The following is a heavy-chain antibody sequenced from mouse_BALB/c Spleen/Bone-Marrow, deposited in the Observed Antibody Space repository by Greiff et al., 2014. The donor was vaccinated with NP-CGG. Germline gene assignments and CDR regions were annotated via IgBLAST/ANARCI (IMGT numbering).Heavy chain of an antibody. Sequence: QQSGAELARPGASVKLSCKASGYTFTSYWMQGVKQRPGQGLEWIGAIYPGDGDTRYTQKFKGKATLTADKSSSTAYMQLSSLASEDSAVYYCARRDYGIRENYYAMDYWGQGTSVTVSS. V-gene: IGHV1-87*01. J-gene: IGHJ4*01. D-gene: IGHD1-2*01. CDR2: IYPGDGDT. CDR1: GYTFTSYW. CDR3: ARRDYGIRENYYAMDY.